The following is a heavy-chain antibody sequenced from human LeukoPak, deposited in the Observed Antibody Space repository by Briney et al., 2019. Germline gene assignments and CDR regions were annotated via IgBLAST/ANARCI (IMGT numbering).Heavy chain of an antibody. Sequence: SQTLSPTCTVSGGSISSGDYYWSWIRQPPGKGLEWIGYIYCSGSTYYNPSLKSRVTISVDTSKNQFSLKLSSVTAADTAVYYCARGGDYGDYDVGLDWFDPWGQGTLVTVSS. CDR3: ARGGDYGDYDVGLDWFDP. CDR2: IYCSGST. D-gene: IGHD4-17*01. J-gene: IGHJ5*02. CDR1: GGSISSGDYY. V-gene: IGHV4-30-4*01.